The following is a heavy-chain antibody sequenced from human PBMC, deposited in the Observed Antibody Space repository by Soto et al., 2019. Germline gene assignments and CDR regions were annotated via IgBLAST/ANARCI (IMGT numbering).Heavy chain of an antibody. Sequence: SETLSLTCTVSGGSIRGGGHYWTWIRHRPGKGLECIGYINYSGSTYYNPSLRSRVTISVDTSKNQISLKLSSVTAADTALYYCARATTFNWFDPWGQGTLVTVSS. J-gene: IGHJ5*02. CDR3: ARATTFNWFDP. CDR2: INYSGST. V-gene: IGHV4-30-4*08. D-gene: IGHD4-17*01. CDR1: GGSIRGGGHY.